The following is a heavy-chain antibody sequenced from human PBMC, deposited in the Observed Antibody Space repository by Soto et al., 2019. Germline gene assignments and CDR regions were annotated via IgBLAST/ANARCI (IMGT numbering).Heavy chain of an antibody. CDR2: MNQNGSER. D-gene: IGHD1-26*01. CDR3: ARHGQRVTGATGLDF. CDR1: QMTFSLYW. J-gene: IGHJ4*02. Sequence: GGSLRLSCEASQMTFSLYWMSWVRQAPGKGLEWVATMNQNGSERYYVDSVKGRFTISRDNARNSVFLQMKSLRAEDTAVYFCARHGQRVTGATGLDFWGQGTLVTVSS. V-gene: IGHV3-7*03.